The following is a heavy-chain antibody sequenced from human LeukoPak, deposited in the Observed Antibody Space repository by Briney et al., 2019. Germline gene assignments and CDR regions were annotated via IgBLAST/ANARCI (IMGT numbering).Heavy chain of an antibody. D-gene: IGHD4-17*01. CDR2: ISSTGLTI. V-gene: IGHV3-48*03. J-gene: IGHJ4*02. CDR3: ARAGPTVTIFFDY. Sequence: PAGGSLRLSCAASGFTFNNYEMNWVRQAPGKGLEWVSYISSTGLTIYYADSVKGRFTISRDNAKNSLYLQMNSLRAEDTAVYYCARAGPTVTIFFDYWGQGTLVTVSS. CDR1: GFTFNNYE.